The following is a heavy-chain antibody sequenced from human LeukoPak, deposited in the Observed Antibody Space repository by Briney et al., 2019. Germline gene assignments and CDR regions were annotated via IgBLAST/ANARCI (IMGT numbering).Heavy chain of an antibody. J-gene: IGHJ4*02. V-gene: IGHV3-23*01. CDR3: ARVSSSYKYYFDY. D-gene: IGHD6-13*01. Sequence: GGSLRLSCAASGFTFSSYAMSWVRQAPGKGLEWVSTISGSGASTYYADAVKGRFTISRDNSKNTLYLQMNSLRAEDTAVYYCARVSSSYKYYFDYWGQGTLVTVSS. CDR1: GFTFSSYA. CDR2: ISGSGAST.